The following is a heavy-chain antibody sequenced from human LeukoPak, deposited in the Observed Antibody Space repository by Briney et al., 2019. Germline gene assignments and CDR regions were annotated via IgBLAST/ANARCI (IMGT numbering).Heavy chain of an antibody. V-gene: IGHV1-69*05. J-gene: IGHJ4*02. CDR2: IIPIFGTA. CDR1: GGTFSSYA. Sequence: SVKVSCKASGGTFSSYAISWVRQAPGQGPEWMGGIIPIFGTANYAQKFQGRVTITTDESTSTAYMELSSLRSEDTAVYYCASSLGREFDYWGQGTLVTVSS. CDR3: ASSLGREFDY. D-gene: IGHD1-26*01.